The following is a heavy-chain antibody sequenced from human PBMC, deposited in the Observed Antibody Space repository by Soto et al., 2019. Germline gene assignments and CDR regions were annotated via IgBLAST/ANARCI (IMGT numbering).Heavy chain of an antibody. J-gene: IGHJ6*02. CDR1: GFTFSSYA. D-gene: IGHD6-13*01. CDR2: ISYDGSNK. CDR3: ARASRPKSYYYYGMDV. V-gene: IGHV3-30-3*01. Sequence: QVQLVESGGGVVQPGRSLRLSCAASGFTFSSYAMHWVRQAPGKGLEWVAVISYDGSNKYYADSVKGRFTISRDNSKNTVFLQMNSLRAEDTAVYYCARASRPKSYYYYGMDVWGQGTTVTFSS.